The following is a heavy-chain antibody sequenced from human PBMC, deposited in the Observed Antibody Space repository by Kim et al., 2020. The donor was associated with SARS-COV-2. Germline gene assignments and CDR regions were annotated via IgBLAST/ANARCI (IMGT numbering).Heavy chain of an antibody. Sequence: GGSLRLSCAASGFTFSSYGMHWVRQAPGKGLEWVAVIWYDGSNKYYADSVKGRFTISRDNSKNTLYLQMNSLRAEDTAVYYCARDPRIQLWFPHFDYWGQGTLVTVSS. CDR1: GFTFSSYG. D-gene: IGHD5-18*01. J-gene: IGHJ4*02. CDR3: ARDPRIQLWFPHFDY. CDR2: IWYDGSNK. V-gene: IGHV3-33*01.